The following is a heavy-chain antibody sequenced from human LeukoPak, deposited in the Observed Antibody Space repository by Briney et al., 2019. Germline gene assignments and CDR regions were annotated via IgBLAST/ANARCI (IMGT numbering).Heavy chain of an antibody. D-gene: IGHD3-9*01. V-gene: IGHV3-11*05. Sequence: GGSLRLSCAASGFTFSDYYMSWIRQAPGKGLEWISYITSSSSDTNYADSVKCRFTISRDNAKESLYLQMNSLRAEDTAVYYCARDYDILTGYFRGGFDYWGQGTLVTVSS. CDR1: GFTFSDYY. CDR2: ITSSSSDT. CDR3: ARDYDILTGYFRGGFDY. J-gene: IGHJ4*02.